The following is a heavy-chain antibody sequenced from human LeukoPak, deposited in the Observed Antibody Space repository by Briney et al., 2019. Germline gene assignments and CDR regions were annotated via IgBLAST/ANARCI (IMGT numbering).Heavy chain of an antibody. D-gene: IGHD5-18*01. CDR3: ARGRAAINWFDP. CDR1: GYTFTSYD. Sequence: ASVKVSCKASGYTFTSYDINWVRQATGQGLEWMGWMNPNSGNTGYAQKLQGRVTMTTDTSTSTAYMELRSLRSDDTAVYYCARGRAAINWFDPWGQGTLVTVSS. V-gene: IGHV1-8*01. J-gene: IGHJ5*02. CDR2: MNPNSGNT.